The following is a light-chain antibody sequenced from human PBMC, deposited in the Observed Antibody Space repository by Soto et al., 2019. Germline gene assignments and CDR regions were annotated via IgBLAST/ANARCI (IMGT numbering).Light chain of an antibody. CDR3: QQSYSSPPT. CDR2: AAP. CDR1: QSISNH. Sequence: ETQMSQSPSSLSTSVEERVISSCRASQSISNHLNWYQQKPGKAPKLLIFAAPSLQSGVPSRFSGSRSGPDFTLTISSLQPEDFATYYCQQSYSSPPTLGQRAKVDIK. J-gene: IGKJ1*01. V-gene: IGKV1-39*01.